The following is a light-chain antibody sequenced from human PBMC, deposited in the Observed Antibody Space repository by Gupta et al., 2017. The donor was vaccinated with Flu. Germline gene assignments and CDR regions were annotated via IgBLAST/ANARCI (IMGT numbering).Light chain of an antibody. Sequence: QSVLTQTPSASGSPGQRVTISCSGCRSNIGSNTVNWYQQLPGTAPRLLIFTNNQRPSGVPDRFSGSKSGTSASLAISGLQSEDEADYYCASWDDSLNGAVFGGGTQLTVL. CDR1: RSNIGSNT. CDR2: TNN. CDR3: ASWDDSLNGAV. V-gene: IGLV1-44*01. J-gene: IGLJ7*01.